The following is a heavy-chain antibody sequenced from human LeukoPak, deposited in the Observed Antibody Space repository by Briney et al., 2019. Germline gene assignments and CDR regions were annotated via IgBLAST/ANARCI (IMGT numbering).Heavy chain of an antibody. D-gene: IGHD5-18*01. CDR1: GGSFSGYY. J-gene: IGHJ4*02. Sequence: KPSETLSLTCAVYGGSFSGYYWTWIRQPPGKGLEWLGEINHNGSTNYNPSLKNQVTISVDTSKNQFSLKLSSVTAADTAVYYCASPRGYSYADFDYWGQGTLVTVSS. V-gene: IGHV4-34*01. CDR2: INHNGST. CDR3: ASPRGYSYADFDY.